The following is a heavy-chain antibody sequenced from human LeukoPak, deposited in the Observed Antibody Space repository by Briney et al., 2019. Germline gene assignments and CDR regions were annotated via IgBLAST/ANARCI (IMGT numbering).Heavy chain of an antibody. CDR1: GGSFSGYY. Sequence: PAETLSLTCAVYGGSFSGYYWSWIRQPPGKGLEWIGEINHSGSTNYNPSLKSRVTISVDTSKNQFSLNLGSVTAADTAVYYCARGPSIRYYDGTGYYYFDYWGQGTLVTASS. V-gene: IGHV4-34*01. CDR3: ARGPSIRYYDGTGYYYFDY. D-gene: IGHD3-22*01. J-gene: IGHJ4*02. CDR2: INHSGST.